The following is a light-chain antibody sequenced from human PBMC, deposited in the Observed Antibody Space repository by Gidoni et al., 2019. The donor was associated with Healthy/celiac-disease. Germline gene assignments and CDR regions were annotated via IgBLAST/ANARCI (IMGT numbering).Light chain of an antibody. V-gene: IGLV2-11*01. Sequence: QSALTQPRSVSGSPGQSVPISCTGTSSDGGGYTYVSWYQQHPGKAPKLMIYDVSKRPSGVPDRFSGSKSGNTASLTISGLQAEDEADYYCCSYAGSYTFVFGTGTKVTVL. CDR1: SSDGGGYTY. CDR3: CSYAGSYTFV. J-gene: IGLJ1*01. CDR2: DVS.